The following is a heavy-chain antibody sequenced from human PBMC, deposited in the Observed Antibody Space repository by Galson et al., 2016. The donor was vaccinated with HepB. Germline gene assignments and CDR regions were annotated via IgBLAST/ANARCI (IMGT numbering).Heavy chain of an antibody. D-gene: IGHD3-16*02. CDR2: LSYRGHS. CDR3: ASVPYDYIWGSSRYRSDY. CDR1: RDSISDTNYH. V-gene: IGHV4-39*01. J-gene: IGHJ4*02. Sequence: SETLSLTCTVSRDSISDTNYHWGWVRQPPEKGLEWIGSLSYRGHSYYNPSLKSRVTISIGTSKNQFSLNLSSVTAADMAVYFCASVPYDYIWGSSRYRSDYWGPGTLVVVSS.